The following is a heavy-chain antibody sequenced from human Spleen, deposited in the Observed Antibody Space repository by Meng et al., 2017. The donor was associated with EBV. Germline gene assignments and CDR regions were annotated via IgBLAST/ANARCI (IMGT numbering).Heavy chain of an antibody. V-gene: IGHV3-11*01. J-gene: IGHJ4*02. Sequence: QVPLVESCGNLVKPGGSLRLSCAASGFTFSDYYMSWIRQAPGKGLEWVSYISSSGSAIYYADSVKGRFTISRDNAKNSQFLQMNSLRAEDTAVYYCASHSSYYSDSSGYGYWGQGTLVTVSS. CDR3: ASHSSYYSDSSGYGY. D-gene: IGHD3-22*01. CDR2: ISSSGSAI. CDR1: GFTFSDYY.